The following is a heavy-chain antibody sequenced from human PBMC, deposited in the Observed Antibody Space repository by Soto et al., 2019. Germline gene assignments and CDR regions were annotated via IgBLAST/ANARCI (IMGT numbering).Heavy chain of an antibody. CDR1: GFTFSSYA. Sequence: PGGSLRLSCAASGFTFSSYAMSWVRQAPGKGLEWVSAISGSGGSTYYADSVKGRFTISRDNSKNTLYLQMNSLRAEDTAVYYCAREITSGWYTYYFDYWGQGTLVTVSS. V-gene: IGHV3-23*01. CDR3: AREITSGWYTYYFDY. CDR2: ISGSGGST. J-gene: IGHJ4*02. D-gene: IGHD6-19*01.